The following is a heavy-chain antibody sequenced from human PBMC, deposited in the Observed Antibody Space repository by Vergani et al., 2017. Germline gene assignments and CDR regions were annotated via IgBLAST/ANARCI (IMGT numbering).Heavy chain of an antibody. CDR2: IYPGDSDT. V-gene: IGHV5-51*01. J-gene: IGHJ5*02. CDR3: ARTYSTPAGYNWFDP. CDR1: GYSFTSYW. Sequence: EVQLVQSGAEVKKPGESLRISCKGSGYSFTSYWIGWVRQVPGKGLGWMGIIYPGDSDTRYTPSFQGQVTISADKSISTAYLQWSSLKASDTAMYYWARTYSTPAGYNWFDPWGQGTLVTVSS. D-gene: IGHD6-13*01.